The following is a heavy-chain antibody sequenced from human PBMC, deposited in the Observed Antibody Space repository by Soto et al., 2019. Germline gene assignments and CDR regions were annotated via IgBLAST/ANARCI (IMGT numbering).Heavy chain of an antibody. CDR1: GGSISSYY. Sequence: SETLSLTCTVSGGSISSYYWSWIRQPPGKGLEWIGYIYYSGSTNYNPSLKSRVTISVDTSKNQFSLKLSSVTAADTAVYYCARSRHGGIIDYWGQGTLVTVS. CDR2: IYYSGST. V-gene: IGHV4-59*01. D-gene: IGHD2-15*01. CDR3: ARSRHGGIIDY. J-gene: IGHJ4*02.